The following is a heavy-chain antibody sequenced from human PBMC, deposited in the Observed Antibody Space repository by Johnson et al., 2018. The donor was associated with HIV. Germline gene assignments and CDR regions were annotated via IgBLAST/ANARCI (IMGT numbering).Heavy chain of an antibody. Sequence: EVQLVESGGGLIQPGGSLRLSCAASGFTFSSNYMSWVRQAPGKGLEWVSVIYSGGSTYYADSVKGRFTISRDNSKNTLYLQMNSLRAEDTAVYYCAIIAVAVSGDAFDIWGQGTMVTVSS. D-gene: IGHD6-19*01. CDR1: GFTFSSNY. CDR3: AIIAVAVSGDAFDI. V-gene: IGHV3-66*01. CDR2: IYSGGST. J-gene: IGHJ3*02.